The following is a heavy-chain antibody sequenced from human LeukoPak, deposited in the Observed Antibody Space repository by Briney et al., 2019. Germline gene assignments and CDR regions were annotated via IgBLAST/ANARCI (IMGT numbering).Heavy chain of an antibody. V-gene: IGHV3-49*04. J-gene: IGHJ6*02. CDR2: IRSKAYGGTT. D-gene: IGHD3-10*01. CDR1: GFTFGDYA. CDR3: TRDGDYGSGSIYYYYGMDV. Sequence: GGSLILSCTASGFTFGDYAMSWVRQAPGKGLEWVGFIRSKAYGGTTEYAASVKGRFTISRDDSKSIAYLQMNSLKTEDTAVYYCTRDGDYGSGSIYYYYGMDVWGQGTTVTVSS.